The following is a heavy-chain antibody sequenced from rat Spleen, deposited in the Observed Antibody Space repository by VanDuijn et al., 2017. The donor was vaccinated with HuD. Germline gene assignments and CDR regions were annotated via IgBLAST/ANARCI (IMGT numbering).Heavy chain of an antibody. D-gene: IGHD5-1*01. Sequence: QVQLKESGPGLVQPSQTLSLTCTVSGFSLSSYHVSWVRQPPGKGLEWLAAISSGGSPYYNSALRSRLSISRDTSKSQIFLKMNSLQTEDTAMYFCARGWERFAYWGQGTLVTVSS. CDR1: GFSLSSYH. CDR3: ARGWERFAY. CDR2: ISSGGSP. J-gene: IGHJ3*01. V-gene: IGHV2S12*01.